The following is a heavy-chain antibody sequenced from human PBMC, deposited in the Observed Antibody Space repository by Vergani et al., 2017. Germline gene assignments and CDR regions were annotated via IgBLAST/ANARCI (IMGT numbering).Heavy chain of an antibody. J-gene: IGHJ4*02. Sequence: QVQLVESGGGEVQPGRSLRLSCSAAGFPFSDYGVHWVRQAPGKGLEWVSVISYDGNKKNYADSVKGRFTISRDNSKNTLYLEMNALRAEDTAVYYCAKDGRPPYDSSGPPLLDWGQGTLVTVSS. CDR2: ISYDGNKK. D-gene: IGHD3-22*01. V-gene: IGHV3-30*18. CDR3: AKDGRPPYDSSGPPLLD. CDR1: GFPFSDYG.